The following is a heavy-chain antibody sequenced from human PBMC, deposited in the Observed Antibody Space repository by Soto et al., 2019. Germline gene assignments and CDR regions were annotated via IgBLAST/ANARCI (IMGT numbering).Heavy chain of an antibody. Sequence: GGSLRLSCAASGFTFSNAWMNWVRQAPGKGLEWVGRIKSKTDGGTTDYAAPVKGRFTISRDDSKNTLYLQMNSLKTEDTAVYYCSYGSGSYYPPGYYGMDVWGQGTTVTVSS. CDR2: IKSKTDGGTT. CDR3: SYGSGSYYPPGYYGMDV. D-gene: IGHD3-10*01. J-gene: IGHJ6*02. V-gene: IGHV3-15*07. CDR1: GFTFSNAW.